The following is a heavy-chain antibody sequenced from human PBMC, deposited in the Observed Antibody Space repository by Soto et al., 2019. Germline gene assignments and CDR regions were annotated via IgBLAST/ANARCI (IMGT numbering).Heavy chain of an antibody. CDR3: ARHRRCSSTSCHSNYYYYGMDA. V-gene: IGHV5-51*01. CDR2: IYPGDSDT. D-gene: IGHD2-2*02. Sequence: HGESLKISCKGSGYSFTSYWIGWVRQMPGKGLEWMGIIYPGDSDTRYSPSFQGQVTISADKSISTAYLQWSSLKASDTAMYYCARHRRCSSTSCHSNYYYYGMDAWGQGTTVTVSS. CDR1: GYSFTSYW. J-gene: IGHJ6*02.